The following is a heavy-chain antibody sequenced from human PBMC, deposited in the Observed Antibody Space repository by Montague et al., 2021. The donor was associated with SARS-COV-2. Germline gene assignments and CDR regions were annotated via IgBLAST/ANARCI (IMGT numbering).Heavy chain of an antibody. J-gene: IGHJ4*02. CDR2: IYYSGST. D-gene: IGHD3-9*01. CDR1: GGSISRYY. CDR3: ARSRENYNILTGYPYYFDY. V-gene: IGHV4-59*01. Sequence: LTCTVSGGSISRYYWNWIRQPPGKGLEWIAYIYYSGSTNYNPSLKRRVTISVDTSKNQFSLKLSSVTAADTAVYYCARSRENYNILTGYPYYFDYWGQGTLVTVSS.